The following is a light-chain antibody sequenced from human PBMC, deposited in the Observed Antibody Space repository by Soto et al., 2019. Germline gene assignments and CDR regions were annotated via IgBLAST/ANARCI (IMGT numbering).Light chain of an antibody. V-gene: IGLV2-8*01. J-gene: IGLJ1*01. CDR2: EVN. CDR3: SSYAGSRDV. Sequence: QTALTQPPSASGPPGQSVAISCTGTSSYVGGYNYVAWYQHHPRTAPRHVIYEVNKRPSGVPDRFTGFKSGNTALQNFSGRQAENETDYNCSSYAGSRDVVGTGTKVT. CDR1: SSYVGGYNY.